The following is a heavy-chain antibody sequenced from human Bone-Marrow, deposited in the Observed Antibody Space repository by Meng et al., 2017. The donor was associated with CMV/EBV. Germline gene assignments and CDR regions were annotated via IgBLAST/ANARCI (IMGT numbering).Heavy chain of an antibody. Sequence: SVKVSCKASGGTFSSYAISWVRQAPGQGLEWMGGIIPIFGTANYAQKFQGRVTITTDESTSTAYMELSSLRSEDTAVYYCARDRTQDRSGDYYYYGMYVWGQGTTVTVSS. CDR3: ARDRTQDRSGDYYYYGMYV. CDR1: GGTFSSYA. D-gene: IGHD4-17*01. CDR2: IIPIFGTA. J-gene: IGHJ6*02. V-gene: IGHV1-69*05.